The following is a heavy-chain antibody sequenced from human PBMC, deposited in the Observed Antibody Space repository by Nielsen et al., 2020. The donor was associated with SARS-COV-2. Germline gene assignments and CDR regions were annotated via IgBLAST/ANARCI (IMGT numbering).Heavy chain of an antibody. J-gene: IGHJ4*02. CDR1: GFTFSSYS. V-gene: IGHV3-21*04. D-gene: IGHD2-21*02. CDR2: ISSSSYI. CDR3: ARISDSAWYFDY. Sequence: GESLKISCAASGFTFSSYSMNWVRQAPGKGLEWVSSISSSSYIYYADSVKGRFTISRDNARNSLFLQMNSLRVEDTAVYYCARISDSAWYFDYWGQGTLVTVSS.